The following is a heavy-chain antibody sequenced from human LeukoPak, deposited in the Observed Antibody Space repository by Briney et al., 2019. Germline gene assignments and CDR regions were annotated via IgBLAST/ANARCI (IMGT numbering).Heavy chain of an antibody. CDR2: ISGSGGST. CDR3: AKTMVRGVIITIPDD. CDR1: GFTFSSYA. J-gene: IGHJ4*02. Sequence: GGSLRLSCAASGFTFSSYAMNWVRQAPGKGLEWVSAISGSGGSTYYADSVKGRFTISRDNSKNTLYLQMNSLRAEDTAVYYCAKTMVRGVIITIPDDWGQGTLVTVSS. V-gene: IGHV3-23*01. D-gene: IGHD3-10*01.